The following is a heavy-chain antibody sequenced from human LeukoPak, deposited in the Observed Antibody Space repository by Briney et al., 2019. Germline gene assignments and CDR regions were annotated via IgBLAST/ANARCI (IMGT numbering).Heavy chain of an antibody. V-gene: IGHV4-39*01. CDR1: GGSTSSISYN. CDR3: ARQHKYGGNALDP. Sequence: PSETLSLTCTVSGGSTSSISYNWGWIRQPPGKGLEWIARIYYSGSTYYNPSLKSRVTISEDTSKNQFSLKLSSVTAADTAVYYCARQHKYGGNALDPWGQGTLVTVSS. J-gene: IGHJ5*02. D-gene: IGHD4-23*01. CDR2: IYYSGST.